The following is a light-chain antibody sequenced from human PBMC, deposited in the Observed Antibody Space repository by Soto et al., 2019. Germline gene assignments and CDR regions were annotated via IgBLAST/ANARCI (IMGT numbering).Light chain of an antibody. Sequence: DIQMTQSPSTLSASVVDRVTITCWASQSISFYLARYQQKSGKAPKVLIYDVSTLESGVPSRFSGTISGTEFTLTISSQQPDDFATYYCQQYHSYSSWTFGQGTKVEIK. J-gene: IGKJ1*01. CDR1: QSISFY. CDR3: QQYHSYSSWT. CDR2: DVS. V-gene: IGKV1-5*01.